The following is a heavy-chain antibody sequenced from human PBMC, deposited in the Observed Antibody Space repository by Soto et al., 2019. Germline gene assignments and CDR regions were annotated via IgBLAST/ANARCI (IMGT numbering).Heavy chain of an antibody. CDR3: AGGGGSSPFDY. D-gene: IGHD6-6*01. CDR2: ISHRSLTI. CDR1: GFTFSDHY. Sequence: GGSLRLSCAASGFTFSDHYMAWFRQTPERGLEWLAYISHRSLTIYHARSVKDRFTISRDGATDSLYLQLNSLRVEDTAVYFCAGGGGSSPFDYWGQGTVVTVSS. V-gene: IGHV3-11*01. J-gene: IGHJ4*02.